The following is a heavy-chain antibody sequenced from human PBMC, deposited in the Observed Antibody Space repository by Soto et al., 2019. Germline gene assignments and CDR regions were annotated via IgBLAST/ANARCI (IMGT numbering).Heavy chain of an antibody. CDR2: ISSSSSYT. Sequence: QVQLVESGGGLVKPGGSLRLSCAASGFTFSDYYMSWIRQAPGKGLEWVSYISSSSSYTNYADSVKGRFTISRDNAKNSLYLQMNSLRAEDTAVYYCARDRYCSGGSCYSGRGWGQGTLVTVSS. J-gene: IGHJ4*02. CDR1: GFTFSDYY. V-gene: IGHV3-11*06. CDR3: ARDRYCSGGSCYSGRG. D-gene: IGHD2-15*01.